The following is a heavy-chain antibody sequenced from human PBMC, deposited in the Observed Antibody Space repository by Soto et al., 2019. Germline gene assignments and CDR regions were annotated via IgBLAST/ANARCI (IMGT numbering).Heavy chain of an antibody. V-gene: IGHV1-18*01. Sequence: ASVKVSCKASGYTFTSYGISWVRQAPGQGLEWMGWISAYNGNTNYAQKLQGRVTMTTDTSTSTAYMEMRSLRSEDTAVYYCARDTRKYSSGWYPPFYHYYYVMDVWGQGTTVTVSS. CDR3: ARDTRKYSSGWYPPFYHYYYVMDV. J-gene: IGHJ6*02. CDR2: ISAYNGNT. CDR1: GYTFTSYG. D-gene: IGHD6-19*01.